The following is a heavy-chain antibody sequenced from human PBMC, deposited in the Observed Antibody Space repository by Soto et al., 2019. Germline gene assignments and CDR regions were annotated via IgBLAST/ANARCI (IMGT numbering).Heavy chain of an antibody. CDR1: GFTFISYA. CDR3: AQTWGSYREVFDY. CDR2: ISYDGSNK. Sequence: GGSLRLSCAASGFTFISYAMHWGRQAPGKGLEWVAVISYDGSNKYYADSVKGRFTISRDNSKNTLYLQMSSLRVEDTAIYYCAQTWGSYREVFDYWGHGTLVTVS. V-gene: IGHV3-30-3*01. J-gene: IGHJ4*01. D-gene: IGHD3-16*02.